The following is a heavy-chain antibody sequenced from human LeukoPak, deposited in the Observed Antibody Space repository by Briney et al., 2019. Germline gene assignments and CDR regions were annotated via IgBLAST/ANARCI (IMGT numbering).Heavy chain of an antibody. J-gene: IGHJ4*02. CDR3: AKDWGTTGTSGWLFDH. CDR1: GFNFASHA. D-gene: IGHD1-1*01. CDR2: LSGSGGST. Sequence: GGSLRLSCAASGFNFASHAMSWVRQAPAKGLEWVSALSGSGGSTYYADSVKGRFTISRDNSKNTLYLQMNTLRAEDTAVYCCAKDWGTTGTSGWLFDHWGQGTLVTVSS. V-gene: IGHV3-23*01.